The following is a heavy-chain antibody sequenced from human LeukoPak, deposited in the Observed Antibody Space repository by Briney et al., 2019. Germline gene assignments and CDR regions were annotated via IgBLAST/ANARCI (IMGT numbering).Heavy chain of an antibody. CDR2: INPNRGEA. Sequence: GASVKVSCKASGCTFTSYYIHWVRQAPGQGLEWMGRINPNRGEANYAQKFQGRVTITRDKSTSTAYMELSSLRSEDTAVYYCERRASFEDDSSGYYYNWFDPWGQGTLVAVS. D-gene: IGHD3-22*01. CDR1: GCTFTSYY. V-gene: IGHV1-2*02. J-gene: IGHJ5*02. CDR3: ERRASFEDDSSGYYYNWFDP.